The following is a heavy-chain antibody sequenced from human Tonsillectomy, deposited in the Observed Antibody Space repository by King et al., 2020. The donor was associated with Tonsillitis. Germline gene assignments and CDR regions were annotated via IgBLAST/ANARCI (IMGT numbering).Heavy chain of an antibody. CDR3: ATSGGYCSSTSCYLGAFDI. CDR1: GLTFSDYY. Sequence: VQLVESGGGLVKPGGSLRLSCAASGLTFSDYYMSCIRQAPGKWLEWVAYISMRGTYTNYADAVKCRFTISRDNAKNSVYLQMNSLRAEHTAVYYRATSGGYCSSTSCYLGAFDIWGQGTMVTVSS. V-gene: IGHV3-11*05. CDR2: ISMRGTYT. D-gene: IGHD2-2*01. J-gene: IGHJ3*02.